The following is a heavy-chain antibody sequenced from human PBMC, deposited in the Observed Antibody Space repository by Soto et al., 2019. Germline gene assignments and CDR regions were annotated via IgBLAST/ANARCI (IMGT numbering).Heavy chain of an antibody. CDR2: ISGSGSST. V-gene: IGHV3-23*01. D-gene: IGHD2-2*01. J-gene: IGHJ4*02. Sequence: EVQLLESGGGLVQPGGSLRLSCAASGFTFSSYAMNWVLQAPGKGLEWVSGISGSGSSTYYSDSVRGRFTISRDNSKNTLYLQMNSLRAEDTAVYYCAKGDRNQPAVFDYWGQGTLVTVSS. CDR3: AKGDRNQPAVFDY. CDR1: GFTFSSYA.